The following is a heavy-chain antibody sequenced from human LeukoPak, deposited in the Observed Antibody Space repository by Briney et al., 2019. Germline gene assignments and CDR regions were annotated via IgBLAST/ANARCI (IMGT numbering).Heavy chain of an antibody. CDR3: ARSFSRGWSGDY. D-gene: IGHD6-13*01. Sequence: GGSLRLSCADSGFTFSSYSMNWVRQAPGKGLEWVSSISSSSSYIYYADPVKGRFTISRDNAKNSLYLQMNSLRAEDTAVYYCARSFSRGWSGDYWGRGTRVTVSS. CDR2: ISSSSSYI. CDR1: GFTFSSYS. J-gene: IGHJ4*02. V-gene: IGHV3-21*01.